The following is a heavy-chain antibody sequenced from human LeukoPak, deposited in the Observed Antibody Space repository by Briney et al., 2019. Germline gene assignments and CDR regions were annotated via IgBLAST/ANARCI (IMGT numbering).Heavy chain of an antibody. CDR1: GFTFSSYA. J-gene: IGHJ3*02. V-gene: IGHV3-23*03. D-gene: IGHD3-10*01. CDR2: IYSGGST. Sequence: PGGSLRLSCAASGFTFSSYAMSWVRQAPGKGLEWVSVIYSGGSTYYADSVKGRLTISRDNSKNTLYLQMNSLRAEDTAVYYCAKGAMVRGVTSKTGNDAFDIWGQGTMVTVSS. CDR3: AKGAMVRGVTSKTGNDAFDI.